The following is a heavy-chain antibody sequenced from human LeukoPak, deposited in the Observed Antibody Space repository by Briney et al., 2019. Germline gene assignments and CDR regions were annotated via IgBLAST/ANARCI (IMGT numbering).Heavy chain of an antibody. V-gene: IGHV3-23*01. CDR1: GFTFSPYA. J-gene: IGHJ6*04. CDR2: IGASHTA. CDR3: ARSGVYYDFWSGPNMDV. Sequence: GGSLRLSCAASGFTFSPYAMSWVRQAPGKGLEWVSSIGASHTAFYADSVKGRFTISRDNSKNTLYLQMDSLRAEDTAVYYCARSGVYYDFWSGPNMDVWGKGTTVTVSS. D-gene: IGHD3-3*01.